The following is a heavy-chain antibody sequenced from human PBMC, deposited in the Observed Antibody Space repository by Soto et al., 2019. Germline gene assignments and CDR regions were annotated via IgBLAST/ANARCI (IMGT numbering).Heavy chain of an antibody. CDR3: ARAPYSSSWYGATGNWFDP. Sequence: SETLSLTCTVSGGSISSGGYYWSWIRQHPGKGLEWIGYIYYSGSTYYNPSLKSRVTISVDTSKNQFSLKLSSVTAADTAVYYCARAPYSSSWYGATGNWFDPWGQGTLVTVSS. CDR1: GGSISSGGYY. CDR2: IYYSGST. J-gene: IGHJ5*02. V-gene: IGHV4-31*03. D-gene: IGHD6-13*01.